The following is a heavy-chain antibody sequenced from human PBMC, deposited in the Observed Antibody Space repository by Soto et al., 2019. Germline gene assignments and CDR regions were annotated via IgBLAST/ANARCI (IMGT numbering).Heavy chain of an antibody. CDR3: ARVNWGQFDY. V-gene: IGHV1-18*01. Sequence: ASVKVSCKASGYTFTSYGISWVRQAPGQGLEWMGWISAYSGSTNYNPSLKSRVTISVDTSKNQFSLKLSSVTAADTAVYYCARVNWGQFDYWGQGTLVTVSS. CDR1: GYTFTSYG. J-gene: IGHJ4*02. CDR2: ISAYSGST. D-gene: IGHD7-27*01.